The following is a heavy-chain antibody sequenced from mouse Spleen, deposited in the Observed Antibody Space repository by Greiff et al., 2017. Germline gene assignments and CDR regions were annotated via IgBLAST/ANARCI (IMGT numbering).Heavy chain of an antibody. CDR3: AKEGNWDPYYAMDY. CDR1: GFSLTDYG. J-gene: IGHJ4*01. V-gene: IGHV2-6-5*01. Sequence: VKLVESGPGLVAPSQSLSITCTVSGFSLTDYGVSWIRQPPGKGLEWLGVIWGGGSTYYNSALKSRLSISKDNSKSQVFLKMNSLQTDDTAMYCCAKEGNWDPYYAMDYWGQGTSVTVSS. D-gene: IGHD4-1*01. CDR2: IWGGGST.